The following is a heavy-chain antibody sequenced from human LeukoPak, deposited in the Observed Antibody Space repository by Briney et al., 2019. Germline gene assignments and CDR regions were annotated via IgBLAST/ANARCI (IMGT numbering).Heavy chain of an antibody. CDR1: GFIFSSYA. Sequence: GGSLRLSCAASGFIFSSYAMMWVRQAPGKELEWVANIKQDGSEKYYVDSVKGRFTISRDNAKNSLFLQMNSLRVEDTAVYYCARDVYYDSSGYYFVSWTTYWYSDLWGRGTLVTVSS. CDR3: ARDVYYDSSGYYFVSWTTYWYSDL. CDR2: IKQDGSEK. D-gene: IGHD3-22*01. V-gene: IGHV3-7*01. J-gene: IGHJ2*01.